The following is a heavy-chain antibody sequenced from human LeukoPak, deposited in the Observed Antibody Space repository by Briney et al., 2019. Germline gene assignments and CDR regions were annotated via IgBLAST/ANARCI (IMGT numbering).Heavy chain of an antibody. Sequence: ASVKVSCKASGYTFTSYYMHWVRQAPGQGLEWMGIINPSGGSTSYAQKFQGRVTMTRDTSTSTVYMELSSLRSEDTAVYYCANYRGWVGGSGSNHAFDIWGQGTMVTVSS. J-gene: IGHJ3*02. V-gene: IGHV1-46*01. D-gene: IGHD3-10*01. CDR2: INPSGGST. CDR1: GYTFTSYY. CDR3: ANYRGWVGGSGSNHAFDI.